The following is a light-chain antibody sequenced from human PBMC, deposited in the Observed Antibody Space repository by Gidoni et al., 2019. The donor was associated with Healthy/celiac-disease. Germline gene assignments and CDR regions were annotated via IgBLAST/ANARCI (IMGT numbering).Light chain of an antibody. CDR3: QQRSNWPFT. CDR2: DAS. V-gene: IGKV3-11*01. J-gene: IGKJ4*01. Sequence: EIVFTQSPATLSVSPGERDTLTCRASQSVSSYLAWYQQKPGQDPRLLIYDASNRATGIPARFSGSGSGTDFTLTISSLEPEDFAVYYCQQRSNWPFTFGGGTKVEIK. CDR1: QSVSSY.